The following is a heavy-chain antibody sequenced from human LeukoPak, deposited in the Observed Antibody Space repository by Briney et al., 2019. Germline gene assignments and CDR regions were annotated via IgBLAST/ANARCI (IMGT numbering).Heavy chain of an antibody. CDR1: VGTFSSYA. J-gene: IGHJ4*02. Sequence: ASVKVSCKASVGTFSSYAISWVRQAPGQGLDWMGGIIPIFGTANYAQKFQGRVTITADKSTSTAYMELRSLRPEDTAVYYCARGGSYGRFDYWGQGTLVTVSS. D-gene: IGHD5-18*01. CDR3: ARGGSYGRFDY. CDR2: IIPIFGTA. V-gene: IGHV1-69*06.